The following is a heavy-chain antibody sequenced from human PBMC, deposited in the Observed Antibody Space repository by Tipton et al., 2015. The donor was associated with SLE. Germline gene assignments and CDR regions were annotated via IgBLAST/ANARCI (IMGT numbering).Heavy chain of an antibody. CDR2: ISYSGSP. J-gene: IGHJ4*02. V-gene: IGHV4-59*08. CDR1: GGSISSYY. CDR3: ARREKLEQHFDY. D-gene: IGHD1/OR15-1a*01. Sequence: TLSLTCTVSGGSISSYYWSWIRQPPGRGLEWIGYISYSGSPNYNPSLKSRVTISVDTSKNQFSLKLSSVTAADTAVYYCARREKLEQHFDYWGQGTLVTVSS.